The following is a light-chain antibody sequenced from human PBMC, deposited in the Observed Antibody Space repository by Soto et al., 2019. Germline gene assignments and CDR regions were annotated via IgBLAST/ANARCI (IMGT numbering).Light chain of an antibody. V-gene: IGKV1-39*01. Sequence: DLQMTQSPSSLSASVGNRVTITCRASQPIDKYLNWYQQKPGRAPNLLLYAASTLKTGVPSRFRGSGSGTDFTLTITSLQPEDFATYFCQQTFTRPWTFGQGTDV. J-gene: IGKJ1*01. CDR1: QPIDKY. CDR2: AAS. CDR3: QQTFTRPWT.